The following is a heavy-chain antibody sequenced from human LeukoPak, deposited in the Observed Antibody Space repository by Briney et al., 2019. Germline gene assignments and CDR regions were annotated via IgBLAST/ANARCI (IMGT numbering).Heavy chain of an antibody. CDR2: IYYSGST. J-gene: IGHJ4*02. V-gene: IGHV4-30-4*01. CDR3: ARRVVRGDSFDY. Sequence: SETLSLTCTVSGGSISSGDYYWSWIRQPPGKGLEWIGHIYYSGSTYYNPSLKSRVTISVDTSKNQFSLKLSSVTAADTAVYYCARRVVRGDSFDYWGQGTLVTVSS. D-gene: IGHD3-10*01. CDR1: GGSISSGDYY.